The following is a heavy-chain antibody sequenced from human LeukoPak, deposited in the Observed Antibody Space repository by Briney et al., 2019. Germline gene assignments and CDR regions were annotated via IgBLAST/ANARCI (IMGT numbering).Heavy chain of an antibody. Sequence: QPGRSLRLSCAASGFTFSSYGMYWVRQAPGKGLEWVAVISYDGSNKYYADSVKGRFTISRDNSKNTLYLQMNSLRAEDTAVYYCAKSIISSWWYNWFDPWGQGTLVTVSS. CDR3: AKSIISSWWYNWFDP. D-gene: IGHD6-13*01. J-gene: IGHJ5*02. CDR1: GFTFSSYG. CDR2: ISYDGSNK. V-gene: IGHV3-30*18.